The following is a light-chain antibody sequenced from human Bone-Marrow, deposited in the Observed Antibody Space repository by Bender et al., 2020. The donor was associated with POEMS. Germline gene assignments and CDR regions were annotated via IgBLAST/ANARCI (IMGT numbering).Light chain of an antibody. Sequence: SYELTQPPSVSVSPGQTARITCSGDALPKKYAYWYQQKSGQAPVLVIYDDSKRPSGIPERFFASSSGTVATLTISGAQVEDEADYFCSSTDTSGGHVVFGGGTTLTV. J-gene: IGLJ2*01. CDR3: SSTDTSGGHVV. CDR2: DDS. CDR1: ALPKKY. V-gene: IGLV3-10*01.